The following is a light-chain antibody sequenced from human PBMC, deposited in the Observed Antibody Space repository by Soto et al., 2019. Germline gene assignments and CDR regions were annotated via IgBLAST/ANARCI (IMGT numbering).Light chain of an antibody. CDR2: AAS. J-gene: IGKJ5*01. Sequence: DIRITQSPSSLSASVGERVTVTCRASQGISSWLAWYQKKPGKAPKLLIYAASSLQSGVPSRFSGSGSGTDFTLTISSLQPEDCAIYFCQKANSFPINFGQGTRLEIK. CDR1: QGISSW. V-gene: IGKV1-12*01. CDR3: QKANSFPIN.